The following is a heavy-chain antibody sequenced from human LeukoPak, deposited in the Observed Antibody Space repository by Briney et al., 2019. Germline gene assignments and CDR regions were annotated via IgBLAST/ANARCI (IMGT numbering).Heavy chain of an antibody. Sequence: SETLSLTCAVSGGSISSSNWWSWVRQPPGKGLEWIGEIYHSGSTNYNPSLKSRVTISVDKSKNQFSLKLSSVTAADTAVYYCARDHRGYSYGAAFDYWGQGTLVTVSS. D-gene: IGHD5-18*01. J-gene: IGHJ4*02. V-gene: IGHV4-4*02. CDR2: IYHSGST. CDR1: GGSISSSNW. CDR3: ARDHRGYSYGAAFDY.